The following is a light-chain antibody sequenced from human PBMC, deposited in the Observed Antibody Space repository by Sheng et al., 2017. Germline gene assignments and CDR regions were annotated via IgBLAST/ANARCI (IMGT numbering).Light chain of an antibody. V-gene: IGLV1-47*01. Sequence: QSVLTQPPSASGTPGQRVTISCSGSSSNIGSNSVRWFQQFPGTAPKLLIYENNQRPSGVPDRFSGSKSGTSASLAISGLRSEDEADYYCAAWDNSLSELFFGGGTRLTVL. CDR1: SSNIGSNS. CDR2: ENN. J-gene: IGLJ2*01. CDR3: AAWDNSLSELF.